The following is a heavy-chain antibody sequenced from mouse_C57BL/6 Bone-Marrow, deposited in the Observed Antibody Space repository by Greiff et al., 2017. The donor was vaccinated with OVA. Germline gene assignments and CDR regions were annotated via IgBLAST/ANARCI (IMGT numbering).Heavy chain of an antibody. Sequence: VQLQQPGAELVRPGSSVKLSCKASGYTFTSYWMDWVKQRPGQGLEWIGNIYPSDSETHYTQKFKDKATLTVDKSSSTDYMQLSSLTSEDSAVDYCASYSSGYFDYWGQGTTLTVSS. V-gene: IGHV1-61*01. CDR3: ASYSSGYFDY. CDR2: IYPSDSET. D-gene: IGHD3-1*01. CDR1: GYTFTSYW. J-gene: IGHJ2*01.